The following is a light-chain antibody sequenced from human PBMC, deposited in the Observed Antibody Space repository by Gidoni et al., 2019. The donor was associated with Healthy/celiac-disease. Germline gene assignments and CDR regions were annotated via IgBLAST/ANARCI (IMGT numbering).Light chain of an antibody. CDR3: QQYGSSPWT. J-gene: IGKJ1*01. V-gene: IGKV3-20*01. CDR2: GAS. CDR1: QSVSRSY. Sequence: EIVLTQSPGTLSLSPGESATLSCRASQSVSRSYLAWYQQNPGQAPRLLIYGASSRATGLPDRFSGSGSGTDFTLTISRLEPEDFAVYYCQQYGSSPWTFGQGTKVEIK.